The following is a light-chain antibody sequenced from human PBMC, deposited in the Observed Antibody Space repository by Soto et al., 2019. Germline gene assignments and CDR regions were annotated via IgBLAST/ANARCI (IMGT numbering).Light chain of an antibody. Sequence: EIVMTQSPATLSVSPGERATLSSRASQSVSSSYVVWHQQKPGQAPRLLIYAASRRATGIPDRFSGSGSGTDITLTISRLEPEDFAVYYCQQYYDWPITFGQGTRLEI. J-gene: IGKJ5*01. CDR3: QQYYDWPIT. CDR1: QSVSSSY. CDR2: AAS. V-gene: IGKV3-20*01.